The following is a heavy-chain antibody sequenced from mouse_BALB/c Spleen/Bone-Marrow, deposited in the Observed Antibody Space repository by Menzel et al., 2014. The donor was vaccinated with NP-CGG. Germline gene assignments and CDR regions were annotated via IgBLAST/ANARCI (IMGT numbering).Heavy chain of an antibody. D-gene: IGHD1-1*01. CDR3: AKHGYYGSRAMDY. CDR2: ISNGGGST. Sequence: EVQLVESGGGLVQPGGSLKLSCAASGFTFSSYTMSWVRQTPEKRLEWVAYISNGGGSTYYPDTVKGRFTISRDKAKNTLYLQMNSLKSEDTAMYYCAKHGYYGSRAMDYWGQGTSVTVSS. V-gene: IGHV5-12-2*01. CDR1: GFTFSSYT. J-gene: IGHJ4*01.